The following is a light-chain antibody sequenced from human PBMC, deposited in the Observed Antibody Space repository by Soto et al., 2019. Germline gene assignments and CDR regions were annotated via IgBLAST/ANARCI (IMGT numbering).Light chain of an antibody. J-gene: IGKJ3*01. CDR3: QQYGDSPLT. V-gene: IGKV3-20*01. CDR1: QSVTINS. CDR2: AAS. Sequence: EILLTQSPTTLSLSPGEGVTLSCRASQSVTINSLAWYQQKPGQALRLLIYAASTRATAVPDRFTGSGSGTDFALTISRLEPEDFAVYYCQQYGDSPLTFGPGTKVDIK.